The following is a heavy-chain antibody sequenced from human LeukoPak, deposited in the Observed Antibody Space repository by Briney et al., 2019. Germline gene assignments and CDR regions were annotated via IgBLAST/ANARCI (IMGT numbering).Heavy chain of an antibody. CDR3: ASGSGWYSPDY. J-gene: IGHJ4*02. D-gene: IGHD6-19*01. CDR2: IVIGSGNT. Sequence: SVKVSCKASGFTFASSPMQWVRQARGQRLEWIGWIVIGSGNTNYAQKFQERVTITRDMSTSTAYMELSSLRSEDTAVYYCASGSGWYSPDYWGQGTLVTVSA. CDR1: GFTFASSP. V-gene: IGHV1-58*02.